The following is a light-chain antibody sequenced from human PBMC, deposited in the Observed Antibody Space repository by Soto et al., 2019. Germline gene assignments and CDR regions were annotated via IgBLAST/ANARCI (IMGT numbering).Light chain of an antibody. V-gene: IGKV3-20*01. CDR2: GAS. J-gene: IGKJ4*01. CDR1: QSVSSRY. Sequence: EIVLTQSPGTLSLSPGEGATLSCRASQSVSSRYLAWYQQKPGQAPRLLIYGASSRATGIPDRFSGSGSGTDFTLTITRLEPEDFAAYYCQQYGSSPPVTFGGGTKVEIK. CDR3: QQYGSSPPVT.